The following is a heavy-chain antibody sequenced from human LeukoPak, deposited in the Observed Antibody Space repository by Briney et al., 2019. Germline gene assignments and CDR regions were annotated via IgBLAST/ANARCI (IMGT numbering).Heavy chain of an antibody. V-gene: IGHV4-34*01. J-gene: IGHJ4*02. D-gene: IGHD6-13*01. CDR2: INHSGST. CDR3: AREYASSWSGTGH. CDR1: GGSFSGYY. Sequence: SETLSLTCAVYGGSFSGYYWSWIRQPPGKGLEWIGEINHSGSTNYNPSLKSRVTISVDTSKNQFSLKLSSVTAADTAVYYCAREYASSWSGTGHWGQGTLVTVSS.